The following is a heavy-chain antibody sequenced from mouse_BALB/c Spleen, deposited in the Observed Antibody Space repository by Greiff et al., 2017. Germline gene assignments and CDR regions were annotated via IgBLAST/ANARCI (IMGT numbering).Heavy chain of an antibody. CDR2: IWAGGST. CDR1: GFSLTSYG. J-gene: IGHJ1*01. V-gene: IGHV2-9*02. Sequence: QVQLKQSGPGLVAPSQSLSITCTVSGFSLTSYGVHWVRQPPGKGLEWLGVIWAGGSTNYNSALMSRLSISKDNSKSQVFLKMNSLQTDDTAMYYCAREPLYGSSPYWYFDVWGAGTTVTVS. CDR3: AREPLYGSSPYWYFDV. D-gene: IGHD1-1*01.